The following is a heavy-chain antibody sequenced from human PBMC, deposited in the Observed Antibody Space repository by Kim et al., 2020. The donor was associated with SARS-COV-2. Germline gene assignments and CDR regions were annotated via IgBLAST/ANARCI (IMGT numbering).Heavy chain of an antibody. Sequence: SETLSLTCAVYGGSFSGYYWSWIRQPPGKGLEWIGEINHSGSTNYNPSLKSRVTISVDTSKNQFSLKLSSVTAADTAVYYCARIYCSSTSCYTIWFDPWGQGTLVTVSS. CDR2: INHSGST. CDR1: GGSFSGYY. D-gene: IGHD2-2*02. J-gene: IGHJ5*02. CDR3: ARIYCSSTSCYTIWFDP. V-gene: IGHV4-34*01.